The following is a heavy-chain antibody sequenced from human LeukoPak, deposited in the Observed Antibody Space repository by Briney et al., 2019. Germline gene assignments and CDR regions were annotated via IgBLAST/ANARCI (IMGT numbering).Heavy chain of an antibody. CDR2: ISGSGGST. J-gene: IGHJ4*02. Sequence: PGGSLRPSSAASGFTSSSQAIISVRQAPGKGLEWVSRISGSGGSTYYADSVKGRFTISRDNSKNTLYLHMNSLRAEDTAVYYCAKDPGYVGGWPVYYGDWGQGTLVTVSS. D-gene: IGHD6-19*01. V-gene: IGHV3-23*01. CDR1: GFTSSSQA. CDR3: AKDPGYVGGWPVYYGD.